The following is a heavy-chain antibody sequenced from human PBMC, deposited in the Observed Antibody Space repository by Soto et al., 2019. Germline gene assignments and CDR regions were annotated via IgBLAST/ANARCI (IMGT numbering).Heavy chain of an antibody. CDR3: AKGLYDNSGYYMPN. Sequence: PGGSLRLSCVASGFTFSTYGMNWVRQTPGKGLDWVSSISSSGATTYYADSVKGRFLISRDNSKDSLYLQMYSLRAEDTAIYYCAKGLYDNSGYYMPNWGQGTLVTVSS. V-gene: IGHV3-23*01. J-gene: IGHJ4*02. CDR1: GFTFSTYG. D-gene: IGHD3-22*01. CDR2: ISSSGATT.